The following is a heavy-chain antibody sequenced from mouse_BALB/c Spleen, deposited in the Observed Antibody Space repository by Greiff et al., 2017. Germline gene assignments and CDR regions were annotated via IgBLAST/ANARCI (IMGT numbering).Heavy chain of an antibody. CDR1: GFSLTGYG. CDR3: ARGGYGIPYAMDY. Sequence: VQLVESGPGLVAPSQSLSITCTVSGFSLTGYGVNWVRQPPGKGLEWLGMIWGDGSTDYNSALKSRLSISKDNSKSQVFLKMNSLQTDDTARYYCARGGYGIPYAMDYWGQGTSVTVSS. V-gene: IGHV2-6-7*01. CDR2: IWGDGST. D-gene: IGHD1-2*01. J-gene: IGHJ4*01.